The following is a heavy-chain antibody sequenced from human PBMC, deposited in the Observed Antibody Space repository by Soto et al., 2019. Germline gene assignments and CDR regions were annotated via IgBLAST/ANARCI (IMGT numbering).Heavy chain of an antibody. D-gene: IGHD4-17*01. V-gene: IGHV4-39*01. J-gene: IGHJ4*02. CDR2: IYYTGRT. Sequence: QLQLQESGPGLVKPSETLSLTCTVSGGSVTSISSRNYYWGWIRQPPGKGLEWIGNIYYTGRTYSTPSLTSPATIPLGTSMTQSSLKLTSVTAADTAVYYCASHDYVGYRDYWGQGTLVTVSS. CDR1: GGSVTSISSRNYY. CDR3: ASHDYVGYRDY.